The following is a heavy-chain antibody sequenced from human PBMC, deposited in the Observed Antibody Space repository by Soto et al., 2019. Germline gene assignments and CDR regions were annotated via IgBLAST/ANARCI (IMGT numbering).Heavy chain of an antibody. CDR2: IIPTFSTT. D-gene: IGHD5-18*01. V-gene: IGHV1-69*01. CDR3: ARDQGLNVDTGMVGDYDGVDV. J-gene: IGHJ6*02. CDR1: GGTFTSYA. Sequence: QVQLVQSGAEVKKPGSSVKVSCKASGGTFTSYAISWVRQAPGQGLEWMGGIIPTFSTTNYAQKFQGRVSITADESTSPAYMDLSSLRSDDTAVYYCARDQGLNVDTGMVGDYDGVDVWGQGTTVTVSS.